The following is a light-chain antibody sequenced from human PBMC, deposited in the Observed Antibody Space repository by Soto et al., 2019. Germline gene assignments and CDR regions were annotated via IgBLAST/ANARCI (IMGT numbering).Light chain of an antibody. J-gene: IGKJ5*01. Sequence: RLTQPLSGLSASVGATVTIPCRASKDIFPYLAWYQQKPGKAPTLLIFGASSLHNGVPPRFAGSGSGSEFTLTINRLQPDDFATYFCQHYTLYSAPFGQGTRV. CDR2: GAS. CDR1: KDIFPY. V-gene: IGKV1-5*01. CDR3: QHYTLYSAP.